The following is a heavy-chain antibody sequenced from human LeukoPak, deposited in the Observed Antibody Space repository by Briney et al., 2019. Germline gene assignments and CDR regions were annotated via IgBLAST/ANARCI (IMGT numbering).Heavy chain of an antibody. CDR1: GDSVSSNSAV. V-gene: IGHV6-1*01. CDR3: TRGGVAAGFDF. J-gene: IGHJ4*02. D-gene: IGHD6-13*01. CDR2: TYYRSRWYN. Sequence: SQTLSLTCAISGDSVSSNSAVWNWIRQSPSRGLEWLGRTYYRSRWYNDYAVSVKSRISVNPDTSKNRFSLQLNSVTPEDTAVYYCTRGGVAAGFDFWGQGTLVTVSS.